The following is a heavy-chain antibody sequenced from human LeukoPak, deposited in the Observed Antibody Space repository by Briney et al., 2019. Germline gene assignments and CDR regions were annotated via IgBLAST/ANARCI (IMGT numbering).Heavy chain of an antibody. J-gene: IGHJ3*02. CDR2: INPNSGGT. CDR3: AREGLRYCSSTSCYIRGAFDI. D-gene: IGHD2-2*02. V-gene: IGHV1-2*02. Sequence: ASVKVSCKASGYTFTGYYMHWVRQAPGQGLEWMGWINPNSGGTNYAQKFQGRVTMTRDTSISTAYMELGRLRSDDTAVYYCAREGLRYCSSTSCYIRGAFDIWGQGTMVTVSS. CDR1: GYTFTGYY.